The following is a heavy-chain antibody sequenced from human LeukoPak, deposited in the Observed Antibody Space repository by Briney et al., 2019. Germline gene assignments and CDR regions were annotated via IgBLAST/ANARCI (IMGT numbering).Heavy chain of an antibody. V-gene: IGHV3-30*18. J-gene: IGHJ4*02. D-gene: IGHD2/OR15-2a*01. Sequence: GGSLRLSCAASGFTFSSYGMHWVRQAPGKGLEWVAVISYDGSNKYYADSVKGRFTISRDNSKNTLYLQMNSLRAEDTALYYCAKDATLDYWGQGTLVTVSS. CDR3: AKDATLDY. CDR2: ISYDGSNK. CDR1: GFTFSSYG.